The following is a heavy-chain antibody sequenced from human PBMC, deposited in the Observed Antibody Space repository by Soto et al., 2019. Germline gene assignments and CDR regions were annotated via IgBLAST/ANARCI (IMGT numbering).Heavy chain of an antibody. J-gene: IGHJ6*02. D-gene: IGHD6-13*01. V-gene: IGHV3-48*03. CDR2: ISSRGTNT. CDR1: GFTFSTYE. Sequence: PGGSLRLSCAASGFTFSTYEMNWVRQVPGKGLEWVSYISSRGTNTYYADSMKGRFTISRDNAKNSLYLQMNSLRADDTAVYYCARAAAGSYYYGMDVWGQGTTVTVFS. CDR3: ARAAAGSYYYGMDV.